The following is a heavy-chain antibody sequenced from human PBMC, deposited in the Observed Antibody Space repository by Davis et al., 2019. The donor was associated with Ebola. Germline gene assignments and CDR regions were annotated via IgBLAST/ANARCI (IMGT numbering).Heavy chain of an antibody. CDR2: IIHYGST. CDR3: TRPSYSSSWFIDF. CDR1: GGSFSGYY. V-gene: IGHV4-34*12. D-gene: IGHD6-13*01. J-gene: IGHJ3*01. Sequence: MPSETLSLTCAVYGGSFSGYYWSWIRQPPGKGLEWIGEIIHYGSTNYNPSLKSRVTISVDTSKNQFSLKLSSVTAADTAVYYCTRPSYSSSWFIDFWGQGTMVTVSS.